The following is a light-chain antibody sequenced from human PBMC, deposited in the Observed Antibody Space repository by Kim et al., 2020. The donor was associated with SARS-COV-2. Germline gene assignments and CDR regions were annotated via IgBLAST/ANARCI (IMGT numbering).Light chain of an antibody. J-gene: IGLJ2*01. Sequence: GQSVTISRTGTSSDVGTFNYVSWYQQHPGKAPKLMIYEVTKRPSGVPDRFSGSKSGNTASLTVSGLQAEDEADYYCSSYAGRNDLLFGGGTKLTVL. CDR2: EVT. CDR3: SSYAGRNDLL. CDR1: SSDVGTFNY. V-gene: IGLV2-8*01.